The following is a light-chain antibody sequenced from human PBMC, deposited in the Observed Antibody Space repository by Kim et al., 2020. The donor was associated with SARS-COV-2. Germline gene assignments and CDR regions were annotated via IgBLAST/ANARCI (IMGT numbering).Light chain of an antibody. CDR1: SLRTYY. V-gene: IGLV3-19*01. CDR3: NSRDKSGDHVV. J-gene: IGLJ3*02. CDR2: GKN. Sequence: SSELTQDPAVSVALGQTVRITCQGDSLRTYYASWYQQKPGQAPILVIYGKNNRPSGIPDRFSGSSSGNTASLIVTGAQAVDEADYYCNSRDKSGDHVVFGGGTQLTVL.